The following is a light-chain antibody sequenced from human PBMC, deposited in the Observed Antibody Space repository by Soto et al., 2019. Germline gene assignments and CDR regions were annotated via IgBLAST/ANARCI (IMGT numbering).Light chain of an antibody. J-gene: IGKJ2*01. Sequence: EIVLTQSPATLSLSPGERATLSCRASQSVNSNLAWYQQKPGQAPRLLTFDASNRATGIPARFSGSGSGTDFTLTISTLQPEDFAVYYCQQRSNWPPYTIGQGTKLDIK. CDR3: QQRSNWPPYT. V-gene: IGKV3-11*01. CDR2: DAS. CDR1: QSVNSN.